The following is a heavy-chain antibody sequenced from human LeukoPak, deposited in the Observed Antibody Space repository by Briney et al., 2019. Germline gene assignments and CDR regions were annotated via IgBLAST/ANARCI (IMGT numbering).Heavy chain of an antibody. CDR3: ARGRGRAVAAKGDAFDI. CDR1: GFTVSSNY. Sequence: GGSLRLSCAASGFTVSSNYMSWVRQAPGKGLEWVSVIYSGGSTYYADSVKGRFTISRDNSKNTLYLQMNSLRAEDTAVYYCARGRGRAVAAKGDAFDIRGQGTMVTVSS. D-gene: IGHD6-19*01. CDR2: IYSGGST. V-gene: IGHV3-53*01. J-gene: IGHJ3*02.